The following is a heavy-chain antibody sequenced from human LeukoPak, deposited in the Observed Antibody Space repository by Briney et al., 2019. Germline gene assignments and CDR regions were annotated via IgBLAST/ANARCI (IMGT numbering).Heavy chain of an antibody. Sequence: GASVKVSCKASGYTFTSYDINWVRQATGQGLEWMGWMNPNNGNTGYVQKFQGRVTMTRSTSISTAYMELSSLRSEDTAVYYCARLASSSWPLYYYYGMDVWGQGTTVTVSS. CDR3: ARLASSSWPLYYYYGMDV. J-gene: IGHJ6*02. CDR2: MNPNNGNT. V-gene: IGHV1-8*01. CDR1: GYTFTSYD. D-gene: IGHD6-13*01.